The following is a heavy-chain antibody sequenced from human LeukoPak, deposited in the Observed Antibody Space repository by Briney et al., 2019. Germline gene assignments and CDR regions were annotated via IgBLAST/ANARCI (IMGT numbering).Heavy chain of an antibody. Sequence: PSETLSLTCTVSGGSISSSSYYWGWIRQPPGKGLEWIGSIYYGGSTYYNPSLKSRVTISVGTSKNQFSLKLSSVTAADTAVYYCATRKSTVTSYYYYYYMDVWGKGTTVTVSS. D-gene: IGHD4-11*01. CDR1: GGSISSSSYY. J-gene: IGHJ6*03. CDR3: ATRKSTVTSYYYYYYMDV. V-gene: IGHV4-39*01. CDR2: IYYGGST.